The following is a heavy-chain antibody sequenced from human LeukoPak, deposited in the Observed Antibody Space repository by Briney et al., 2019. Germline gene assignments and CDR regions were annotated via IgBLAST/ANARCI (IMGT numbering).Heavy chain of an antibody. V-gene: IGHV3-23*01. CDR1: GLTFTSYA. D-gene: IGHD6-19*01. J-gene: IGHJ4*02. CDR3: ARSGSGWFELDY. Sequence: GGSLRLSCAASGLTFTSYAMSWVRQAPGKGLDWVSAISGGGGSTYYADSVKGRFTISRDISKNTLYLQMNSLRAEDTAVYYCARSGSGWFELDYWGQGTLVTDSS. CDR2: ISGGGGST.